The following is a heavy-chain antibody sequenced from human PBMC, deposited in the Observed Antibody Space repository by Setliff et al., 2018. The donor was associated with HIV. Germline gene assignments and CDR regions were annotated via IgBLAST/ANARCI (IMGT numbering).Heavy chain of an antibody. Sequence: ASVKVSCKASGYTFTGYYIQWVRQAPGQGLEYMGWINPNSGGTNYAQKFQGRVTMTRDTSISTAYMELSRLRSDDTAVYYCVRGVTRDISGFFFPNWLDPWGQGTLVTVSS. CDR2: INPNSGGT. D-gene: IGHD3-22*01. V-gene: IGHV1-2*02. CDR3: VRGVTRDISGFFFPNWLDP. J-gene: IGHJ5*02. CDR1: GYTFTGYY.